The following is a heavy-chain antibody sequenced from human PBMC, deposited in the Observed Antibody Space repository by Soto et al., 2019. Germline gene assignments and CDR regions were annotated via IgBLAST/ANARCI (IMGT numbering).Heavy chain of an antibody. J-gene: IGHJ6*02. Sequence: SLRLSCATPGFTFSSYAMHWVRQAPGKGLEWVAVISYDGSNKYYADSVKGRFTISRDNSKNTLYLQMNSLRAEDTAVYYWARDLSNYGSGSLDVWGQGTTVTVSS. D-gene: IGHD3-10*01. CDR1: GFTFSSYA. CDR3: ARDLSNYGSGSLDV. V-gene: IGHV3-30-3*01. CDR2: ISYDGSNK.